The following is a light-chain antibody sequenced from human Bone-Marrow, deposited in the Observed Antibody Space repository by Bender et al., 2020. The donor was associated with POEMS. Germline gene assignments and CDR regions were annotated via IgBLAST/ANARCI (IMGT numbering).Light chain of an antibody. Sequence: QSAPTQPRSVSGSPGQSVTISCSGTNTDVDDYNYVSWYQQHPGKAPKLMIYYVTKRPSGVPDRFSGSKSGDTAFLTISGLQAEDEADYYCCSYAGSFTYVFGTGTTVTVL. V-gene: IGLV2-11*01. CDR1: NTDVDDYNY. J-gene: IGLJ1*01. CDR2: YVT. CDR3: CSYAGSFTYV.